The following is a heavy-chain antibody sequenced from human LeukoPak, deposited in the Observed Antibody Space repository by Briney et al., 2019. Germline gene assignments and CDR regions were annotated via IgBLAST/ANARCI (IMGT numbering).Heavy chain of an antibody. CDR2: IIPILGIA. J-gene: IGHJ6*02. Sequence: SVKVSCKASGGTFSSYAISWVRQAPGQGFEWMGRIIPILGIANYAQKFQGRVTITADKSTSTAYMELSSLRSEDTAVYYCARFRQLCSGGSCYQAYYYYYGMDVWGQGTTVTVSS. CDR3: ARFRQLCSGGSCYQAYYYYYGMDV. CDR1: GGTFSSYA. V-gene: IGHV1-69*04. D-gene: IGHD2-15*01.